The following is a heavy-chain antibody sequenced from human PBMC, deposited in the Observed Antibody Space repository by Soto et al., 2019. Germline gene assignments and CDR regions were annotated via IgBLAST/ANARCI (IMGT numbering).Heavy chain of an antibody. CDR2: TYYRSKWNN. CDR3: ARGYAETIDV. J-gene: IGHJ6*02. Sequence: SQTLSLTCAISGDSVSSNGAAWNWIRQSPSRGLQWLGRTYYRSKWNNDYAVSVKSRITINPAASKNQFSLQLNSVTPEDTAIYYFARGYAETIDVWGQGTTVTVSS. D-gene: IGHD2-8*01. V-gene: IGHV6-1*01. CDR1: GDSVSSNGAA.